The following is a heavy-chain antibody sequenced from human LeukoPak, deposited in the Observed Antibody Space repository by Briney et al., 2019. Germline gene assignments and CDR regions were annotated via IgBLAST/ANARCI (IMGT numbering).Heavy chain of an antibody. CDR1: GFTFSSYW. CDR2: IKQDGSEK. J-gene: IGHJ5*02. V-gene: IGHV3-7*01. CDR3: ARDRLKTYCGGDCYSFWFDP. Sequence: GGSLRLSXAASGFTFSSYWMSWVRQTPGKGLEWVANIKQDGSEKYYVDSVKGRFTISRDNAKNSLYLQMNSLRAEDTAVYYCARDRLKTYCGGDCYSFWFDPWGQGTLVTVSS. D-gene: IGHD2-21*02.